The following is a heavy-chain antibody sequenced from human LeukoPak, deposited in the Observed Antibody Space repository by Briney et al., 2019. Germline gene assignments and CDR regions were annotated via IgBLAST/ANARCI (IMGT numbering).Heavy chain of an antibody. CDR2: INWNGGST. V-gene: IGHV3-20*04. J-gene: IGHJ4*02. CDR3: ARAGLYNWNYEGTTYFDF. D-gene: IGHD1-7*01. CDR1: GFTFSNYN. Sequence: GGSLRLSCAASGFTFSNYNMNWVRQAPGKGLEWVSGINWNGGSTGYADSVKGRFTISRDNAKNSLYLQMNSLRAEDTALYYCARAGLYNWNYEGTTYFDFWGQGTLVTVSA.